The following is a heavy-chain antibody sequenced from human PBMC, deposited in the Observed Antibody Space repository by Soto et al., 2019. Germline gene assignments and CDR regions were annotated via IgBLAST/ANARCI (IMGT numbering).Heavy chain of an antibody. D-gene: IGHD6-13*01. J-gene: IGHJ6*02. CDR2: IYYRGST. Sequence: QLQLQESGPGLVKPSETLSLTCTVSGGSISSSSYYWGWIRQPPGKGLEWIGSIYYRGSTYYNPSLKSRVTKSIDTSKNQFSLKLSSVTAADTAVYYCARHVEQWTSAAAGIGPHGMDVWGQGTTVTVSS. V-gene: IGHV4-39*01. CDR1: GGSISSSSYY. CDR3: ARHVEQWTSAAAGIGPHGMDV.